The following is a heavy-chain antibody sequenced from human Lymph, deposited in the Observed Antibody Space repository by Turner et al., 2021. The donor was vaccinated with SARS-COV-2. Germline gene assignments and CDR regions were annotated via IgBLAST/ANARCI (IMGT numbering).Heavy chain of an antibody. J-gene: IGHJ4*02. V-gene: IGHV1-24*01. CDR1: GYTLTELS. CDR2: FDPEDGET. D-gene: IGHD1-1*01. Sequence: QVQLVQSGAEVQKPGASVKVSCKVSGYTLTELSIHWVRQAPGKGLEWMGGFDPEDGETIYAQKFQGRVTMTEDTSTDTAYMELSSLRSEDTAVYYCATLKSNWKILTGRYYFDFWGQGTLVTVSS. CDR3: ATLKSNWKILTGRYYFDF.